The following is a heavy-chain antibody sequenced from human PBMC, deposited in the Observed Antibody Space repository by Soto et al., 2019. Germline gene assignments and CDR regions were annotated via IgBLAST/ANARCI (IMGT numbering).Heavy chain of an antibody. CDR2: ISSNGGST. Sequence: EVQLVESGGGLVQPGGSLRLSCSASGFTFSSYAMHWVRQAPGKGLEYVSAISSNGGSTYYADSVKGRFTISRDNSKNTLYLQMSGLRAEDTAVYYCVKDQGGYSGYVFDYWGQGTLVTVSS. J-gene: IGHJ4*02. CDR1: GFTFSSYA. D-gene: IGHD5-12*01. CDR3: VKDQGGYSGYVFDY. V-gene: IGHV3-64D*06.